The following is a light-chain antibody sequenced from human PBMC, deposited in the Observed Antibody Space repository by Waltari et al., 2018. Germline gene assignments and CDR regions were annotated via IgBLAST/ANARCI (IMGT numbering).Light chain of an antibody. CDR1: QGISSY. V-gene: IGKV1-9*01. CDR2: AAS. J-gene: IGKJ3*01. CDR3: QQLSS. Sequence: DIQLTQSPSFLSASVGDRVTITCRAGQGISSYLAWYQQKPGKAPKLLIYAASTLQSGVPSRFSGSGSGTEFTLTISSLQPEDFATYCCQQLSSFGPGTKVDIK.